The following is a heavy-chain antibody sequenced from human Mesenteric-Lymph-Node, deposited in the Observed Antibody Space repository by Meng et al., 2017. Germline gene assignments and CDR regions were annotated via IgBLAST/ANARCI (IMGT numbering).Heavy chain of an antibody. Sequence: EVQLSESGGGLVHPGGSLRRSCAASGFTFSSNGMNWVRQAQGKGLEWVSSISDSGPVTYYADSVKGRFTISRDNSKNTLYLQMNSLKAEDTAVYYCAKALTTVTNAVDYWGQGTLVTVSS. J-gene: IGHJ4*02. CDR2: ISDSGPVT. V-gene: IGHV3-23*01. D-gene: IGHD4-17*01. CDR3: AKALTTVTNAVDY. CDR1: GFTFSSNG.